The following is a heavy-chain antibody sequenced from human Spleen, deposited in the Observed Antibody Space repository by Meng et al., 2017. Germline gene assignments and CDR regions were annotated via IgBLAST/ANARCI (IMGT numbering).Heavy chain of an antibody. CDR1: GFTFSRYG. J-gene: IGHJ4*02. V-gene: IGHV3-30*01. D-gene: IGHD5-18*01. Sequence: VGSGGRVGQPGRSPGPPCACSGFTFSRYGMHWVRHAPGKGVEWVAVISYDGSNKYYADSVKGRFTISRDNSKNTLYLQMNSLRAEDTAVYYCARVGMTGYSYGSGYWGQGTLVTVSS. CDR3: ARVGMTGYSYGSGY. CDR2: ISYDGSNK.